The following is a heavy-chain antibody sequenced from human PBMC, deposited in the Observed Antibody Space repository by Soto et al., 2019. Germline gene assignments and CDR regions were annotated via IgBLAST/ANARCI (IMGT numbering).Heavy chain of an antibody. CDR3: VTGATARGGVDY. CDR2: MKYDGSER. D-gene: IGHD1-26*01. CDR1: GFSFSSYW. J-gene: IGHJ4*02. Sequence: EVQLVESGGDLVQPGGSLRLSCAASGFSFSSYWMSWVRQAPGKGLEWVANMKYDGSERYYVDSVKGRFTISRDNAKNSSYLKMSSRRGEDTAVYYGVTGATARGGVDYWGQGTLVTVSS. V-gene: IGHV3-7*02.